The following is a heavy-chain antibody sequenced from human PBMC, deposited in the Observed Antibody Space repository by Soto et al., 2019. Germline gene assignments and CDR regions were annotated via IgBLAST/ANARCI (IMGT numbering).Heavy chain of an antibody. Sequence: ESLTASWKGCGYRFTSYWIVWVRQMPGKGLEWMGIIYPGDSYTRYSPSFQGQVTISADKSISTAYLQWSSMKASDTAMYYCARQVTIFGVVGSWFDPWGQGTLVTVSS. D-gene: IGHD3-3*01. CDR2: IYPGDSYT. V-gene: IGHV5-51*01. CDR1: GYRFTSYW. J-gene: IGHJ5*02. CDR3: ARQVTIFGVVGSWFDP.